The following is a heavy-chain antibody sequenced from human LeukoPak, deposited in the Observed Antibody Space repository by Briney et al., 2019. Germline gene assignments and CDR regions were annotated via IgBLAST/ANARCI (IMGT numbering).Heavy chain of an antibody. Sequence: SETLSLTCAVYGGSFSGYYWSWIRQPPGKGLEWIGEINHSGSTNYNPSLKSRVTISVDTSKNQFSLKLSSVTAADTAVYYCARQYCSSTSCYFDYWGQGTLVTVSP. CDR3: ARQYCSSTSCYFDY. J-gene: IGHJ4*02. V-gene: IGHV4-34*01. CDR2: INHSGST. D-gene: IGHD2-2*01. CDR1: GGSFSGYY.